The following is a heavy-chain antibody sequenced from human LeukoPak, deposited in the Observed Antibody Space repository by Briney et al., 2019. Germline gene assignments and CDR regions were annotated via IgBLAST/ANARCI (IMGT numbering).Heavy chain of an antibody. CDR1: GFSFDDYG. J-gene: IGHJ6*03. CDR3: AREHYNYYMDV. CDR2: INWNGGSA. V-gene: IGHV3-20*04. Sequence: PGGSLGLSCAASGFSFDDYGMNWVRQAPGKGLEWVSHINWNGGSAGYADSVKGRFTISRDNAKNSLYLQMNSLRAEDTALYYCAREHYNYYMDVWGKGTTVTVSS.